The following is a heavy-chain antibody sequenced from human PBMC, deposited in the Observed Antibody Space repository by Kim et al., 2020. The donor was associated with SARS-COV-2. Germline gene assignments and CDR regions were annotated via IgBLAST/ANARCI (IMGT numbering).Heavy chain of an antibody. CDR1: GGTFSSYA. D-gene: IGHD3-9*01. CDR3: ARDDDISQGGVRGWFDP. V-gene: IGHV1-69*13. CDR2: IIPIFGTA. J-gene: IGHJ5*02. Sequence: SVKVSCKASGGTFSSYAISWVRQAPGQGLEWMGGIIPIFGTANYAQKFQGRVTITADESTSTAYMELSSLRSEDTAVYYCARDDDISQGGVRGWFDPWGQGTLVTVSS.